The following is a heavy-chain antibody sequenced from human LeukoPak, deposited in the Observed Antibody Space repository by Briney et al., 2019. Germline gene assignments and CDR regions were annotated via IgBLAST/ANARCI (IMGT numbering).Heavy chain of an antibody. CDR3: ARELRFLEWLSVFKYYYYMDV. D-gene: IGHD3-3*01. Sequence: ASVKVSCKASGYTFTSYAMNWVRQAPGQGLEWMGWINTNTGNPTYAQGFTGRFVFSLDTPVSTAYLQISSLKAEDTAVYYCARELRFLEWLSVFKYYYYMDVWGKGTTVTVSS. J-gene: IGHJ6*03. CDR2: INTNTGNP. CDR1: GYTFTSYA. V-gene: IGHV7-4-1*02.